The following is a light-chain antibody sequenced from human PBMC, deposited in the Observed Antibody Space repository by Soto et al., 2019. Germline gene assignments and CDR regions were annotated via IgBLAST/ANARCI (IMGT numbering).Light chain of an antibody. J-gene: IGLJ1*01. CDR1: SSDVGGYNY. Sequence: QSALTQPASVSGSPGQSITISCTGTSSDVGGYNYVSWYQQHPGKAPKLMIYEVSNRPAGVSTRFSGSKSGNTASLTISGLQAEDEADYYCSSYTISTTLVFGTGTKLPVL. V-gene: IGLV2-14*01. CDR2: EVS. CDR3: SSYTISTTLV.